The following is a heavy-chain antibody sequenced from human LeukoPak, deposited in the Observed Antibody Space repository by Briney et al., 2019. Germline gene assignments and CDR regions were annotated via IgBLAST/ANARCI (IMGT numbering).Heavy chain of an antibody. Sequence: TPSETLSLTCAVYGGSFSGYYWSWIRQPPGKGLEWIGEINHSGSTNYNPSLKSRVTISVDTSKNQFSLKLSSVTAADTAVYYCARDLLYYYYYMDVWGKGTTVTVSS. CDR2: INHSGST. CDR1: GGSFSGYY. CDR3: ARDLLYYYYYMDV. J-gene: IGHJ6*03. V-gene: IGHV4-34*01.